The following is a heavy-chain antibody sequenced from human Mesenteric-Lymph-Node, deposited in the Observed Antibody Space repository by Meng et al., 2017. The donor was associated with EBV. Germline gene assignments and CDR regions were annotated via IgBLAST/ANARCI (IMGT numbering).Heavy chain of an antibody. V-gene: IGHV1-18*01. CDR3: ARVADHYGSGSYDT. J-gene: IGHJ5*02. Sequence: VQLVQSGGEVKKPGASVKVSCKAFGYTFSSYSITWVRQAPGQGLEWMGWISVHTGNTNYAQKLQDRVTMTTDTSTNTAYMELRSLRSDDTAVYFCARVADHYGSGSYDTWGQGTLVTVSS. CDR2: ISVHTGNT. CDR1: GYTFSSYS. D-gene: IGHD3-10*01.